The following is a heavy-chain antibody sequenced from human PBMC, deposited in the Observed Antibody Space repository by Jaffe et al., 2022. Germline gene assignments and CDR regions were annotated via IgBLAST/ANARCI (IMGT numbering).Heavy chain of an antibody. CDR3: AREGYYDSSGYYFKYFDY. V-gene: IGHV3-48*03. Sequence: EVQLVESGGGLVQPGGSLRLSCAASGFTFSSYEMNWVRQAPGKGLEWVSYISSSGSTIYYADSVKGRFTISRDNAKNSLYLQMNSLRAEDTAVYYCAREGYYDSSGYYFKYFDYWGQGTLVTVSS. D-gene: IGHD3-22*01. CDR2: ISSSGSTI. CDR1: GFTFSSYE. J-gene: IGHJ4*02.